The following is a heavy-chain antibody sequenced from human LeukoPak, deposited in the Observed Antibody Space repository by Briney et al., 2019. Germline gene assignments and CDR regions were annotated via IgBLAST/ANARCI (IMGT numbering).Heavy chain of an antibody. V-gene: IGHV5-51*01. CDR1: GYRFSNYW. Sequence: GESLKISCKGFGYRFSNYWIGWVRQMPGKGLECMGIINPGDSDTRYSPSFQGQVTISADKSISTAYLHWSSVKASDTAMYYCARVELPKDMNLDYWGQGTLVTVSS. D-gene: IGHD1-26*01. CDR3: ARVELPKDMNLDY. J-gene: IGHJ4*02. CDR2: INPGDSDT.